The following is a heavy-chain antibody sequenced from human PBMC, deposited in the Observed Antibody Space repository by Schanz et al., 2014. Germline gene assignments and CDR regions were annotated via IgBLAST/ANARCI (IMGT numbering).Heavy chain of an antibody. CDR2: VSSDGNND. CDR1: GFTFSSYA. CDR3: AKGRFGELSAFDI. V-gene: IGHV3-30*18. J-gene: IGHJ3*02. Sequence: VQLLESGGGLVQPGGSLRLSCAASGFTFSSYALHWVRQAPGKGLEWVALVSSDGNNDYYTDSVKGRFTISRDNSKNTVHLQMNSLRAEDTAVYYCAKGRFGELSAFDIWGQGTMVTVSS. D-gene: IGHD3-10*01.